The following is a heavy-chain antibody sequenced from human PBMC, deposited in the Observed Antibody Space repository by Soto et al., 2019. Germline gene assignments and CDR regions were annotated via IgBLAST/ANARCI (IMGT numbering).Heavy chain of an antibody. CDR1: GGSISRGGYS. CDR2: SYHSGYT. J-gene: IGHJ6*02. CDR3: ARAHYGEDGYGLAV. V-gene: IGHV4-30-2*01. D-gene: IGHD4-17*01. Sequence: QLQLQESGSGLVKPSQTLSLTCAVSGGSISRGGYSWSWIRQPPGKGLEWIGYSYHSGYTYYKQSLKGRVTISVDRSKNQFSLKLSSVTAADTAVYYCARAHYGEDGYGLAVWGQGTTVPVS.